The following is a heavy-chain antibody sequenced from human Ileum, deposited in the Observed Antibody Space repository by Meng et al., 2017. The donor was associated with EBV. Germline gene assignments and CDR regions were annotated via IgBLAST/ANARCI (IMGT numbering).Heavy chain of an antibody. V-gene: IGHV4-4*02. D-gene: IGHD3-16*01. CDR3: ARDAFQYASGISAH. Sequence: VQLQGAGARLVRPSGTLSLTCTVSGDSFSGSYWWSWVRQSPEKGLEWIGEVYPSGTPYYNPSLKSRVTISLDKSRNQFSLNLIHVTAADAAVYYCARDAFQYASGISAHWGQGTLVTVSS. CDR1: GDSFSGSYW. J-gene: IGHJ4*02. CDR2: VYPSGTP.